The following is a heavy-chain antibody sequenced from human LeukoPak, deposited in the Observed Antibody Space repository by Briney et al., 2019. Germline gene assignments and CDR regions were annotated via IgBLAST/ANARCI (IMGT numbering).Heavy chain of an antibody. CDR3: VRDLQD. CDR1: SLTLRRYW. Sequence: PGGSLRLSCAVSSLTLRRYWMQWARQAPGKGLVWVSRINGDGCITNYADSVKGRFTISRDNAKNTLFLQLDSLRDEYTAVYYCVRDLQDWGQGTLVTVSS. CDR2: INGDGCIT. V-gene: IGHV3-74*01. J-gene: IGHJ4*02.